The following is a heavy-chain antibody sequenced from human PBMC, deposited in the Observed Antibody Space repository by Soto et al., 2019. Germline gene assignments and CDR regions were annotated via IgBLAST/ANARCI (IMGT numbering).Heavy chain of an antibody. V-gene: IGHV3-23*01. D-gene: IGHD1-7*01. Sequence: PGGSLRLSCAASGFTFSSYAMSWVRQAPGKGLEWVSAISGSGGSTYYADSVKGRFTISRDNSKNTLYLQMNSLRAEDTAVYYCAKGFWALRKQDPLRSITGTTGGYYFDYWGQGTLVTVSS. CDR2: ISGSGGST. CDR1: GFTFSSYA. J-gene: IGHJ4*02. CDR3: AKGFWALRKQDPLRSITGTTGGYYFDY.